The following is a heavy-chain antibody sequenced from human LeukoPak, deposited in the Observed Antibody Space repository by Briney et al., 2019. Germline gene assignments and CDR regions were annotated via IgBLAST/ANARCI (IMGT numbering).Heavy chain of an antibody. CDR2: INSDGSST. V-gene: IGHV3-74*01. CDR3: ARGTLNIPGEHGAFDY. CDR1: GFTFSSYW. D-gene: IGHD1-14*01. J-gene: IGHJ4*02. Sequence: GGSLRLSCAASGFTFSSYWMHWVRQAPGRGLVWVSRINSDGSSTSYADSVKGRFTISRDNAKNTLYLQMNSLRAEDTAVYYCARGTLNIPGEHGAFDYWGQGTLVTVSS.